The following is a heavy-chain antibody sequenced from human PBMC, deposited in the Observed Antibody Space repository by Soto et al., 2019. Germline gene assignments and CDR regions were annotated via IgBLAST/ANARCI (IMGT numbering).Heavy chain of an antibody. CDR1: GGSISSYY. V-gene: IGHV4-59*08. CDR2: IYYSGST. D-gene: IGHD5-12*01. J-gene: IGHJ4*02. CDR3: ARSRYSGYDSLDY. Sequence: SETLSLTCTVSGGSISSYYLSWIRQPPGKGLEWIGYIYYSGSTNYNPSLKSRVTISVDTSKNQFSLKLSSVTAADTAVYYCARSRYSGYDSLDYWGQGTLVTVSS.